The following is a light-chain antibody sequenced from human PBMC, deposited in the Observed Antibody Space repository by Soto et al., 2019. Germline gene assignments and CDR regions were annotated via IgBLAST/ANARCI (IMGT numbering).Light chain of an antibody. CDR2: GAS. Sequence: EIVLTQSPGTLSLSPGERATLSCRASQSVSSSYLAWYQQKPGQAPRLLIYGASSRATGIPDGFSGSGSGTDFTLTISRLEPEDFAVYYCQQYGGSPLYTFGQGTKVEIK. J-gene: IGKJ2*01. V-gene: IGKV3-20*01. CDR1: QSVSSSY. CDR3: QQYGGSPLYT.